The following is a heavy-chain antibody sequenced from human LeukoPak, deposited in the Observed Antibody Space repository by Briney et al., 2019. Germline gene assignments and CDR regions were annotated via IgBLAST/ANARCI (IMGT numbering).Heavy chain of an antibody. CDR1: GGSISSSSYY. CDR3: AREQWLENDAFDI. CDR2: IYYSGST. V-gene: IGHV4-61*01. Sequence: SETLSLTCTVSGGSISSSSYYWSWIRQPPGKGLEWIGNIYYSGSTNYNPSLKSRVTMSVDTSKNQFSLKLSSVTAADTAVYYCAREQWLENDAFDIWGQGTMVIVSS. J-gene: IGHJ3*02. D-gene: IGHD6-19*01.